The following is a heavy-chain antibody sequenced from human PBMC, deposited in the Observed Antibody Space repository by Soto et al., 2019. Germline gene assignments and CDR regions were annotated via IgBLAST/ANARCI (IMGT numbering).Heavy chain of an antibody. D-gene: IGHD3-22*01. V-gene: IGHV1-69*12. CDR2: IIPIFGTA. Sequence: QVQLVQSGAEVKKPGSSVKVSCKASGGTFSSYAISWVRQAPGQGLEWMGGIIPIFGTANYAQKFQGRVTITADESTSTAYMELSILRSEDTAVYYCARAPQSYYDSSGPVPWPYWYFDRWGRGTLVTVSS. J-gene: IGHJ2*01. CDR3: ARAPQSYYDSSGPVPWPYWYFDR. CDR1: GGTFSSYA.